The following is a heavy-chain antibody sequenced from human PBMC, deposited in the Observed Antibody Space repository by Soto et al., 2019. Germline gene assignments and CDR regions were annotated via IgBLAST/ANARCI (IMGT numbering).Heavy chain of an antibody. V-gene: IGHV4-59*01. CDR2: IYYSGST. CDR1: GGSISSYY. Sequence: PSETLSLTCTVSGGSISSYYWSWIRQPPGKGLEWIGYIYYSGSTNYNPSLKSRVTISVDTSKNQFSLKLSSVTAADTAVYYCAREVRNYYYYYGMDVWGQGTTVTVSS. J-gene: IGHJ6*02. CDR3: AREVRNYYYYYGMDV.